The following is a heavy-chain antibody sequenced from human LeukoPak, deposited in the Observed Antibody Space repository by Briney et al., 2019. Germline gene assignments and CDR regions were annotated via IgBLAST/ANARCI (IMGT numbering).Heavy chain of an antibody. Sequence: ASVKVSCKASGYTFTGYGISWVRQAPGQGLEWMGWISAYNGNTNYAQKLQGRVTMTTDTSTSTAYMELRSLRSDDTAVYYCARDRSDYSAFDIWGQGTMVTVSS. J-gene: IGHJ3*02. CDR2: ISAYNGNT. D-gene: IGHD4-17*01. CDR1: GYTFTGYG. V-gene: IGHV1-18*01. CDR3: ARDRSDYSAFDI.